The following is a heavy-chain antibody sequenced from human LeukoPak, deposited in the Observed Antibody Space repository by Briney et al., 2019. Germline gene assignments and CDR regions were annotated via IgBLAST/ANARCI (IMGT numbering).Heavy chain of an antibody. CDR1: GASISTATYY. V-gene: IGHV4-39*01. Sequence: SETLSRTCTVSGASISTATYYWGWIRQSPGKGLEWIAKIYYSGSTYYNPSLMSRVTISIDMSKNQFSLNLSSVTAADTALYYCARVDHYYFYMDVWGKGTTVTVSS. J-gene: IGHJ6*03. CDR2: IYYSGST. CDR3: ARVDHYYFYMDV.